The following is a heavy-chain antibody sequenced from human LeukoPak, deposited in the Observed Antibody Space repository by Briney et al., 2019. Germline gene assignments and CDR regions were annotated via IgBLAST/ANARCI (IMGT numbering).Heavy chain of an antibody. CDR1: GYTFTGYY. V-gene: IGHV1-2*02. D-gene: IGHD2-2*02. Sequence: ASVKVSCKASGYTFTGYYMHWVRQAPGQGLEWMGWINPNSGGTNYAQKFQGRVTMTRDTSISTAYMELSRLRSDDTAVYYCARSPNDNFSKYCSSTSCYSPHPFDYWGQGTLVTVSS. J-gene: IGHJ4*02. CDR2: INPNSGGT. CDR3: ARSPNDNFSKYCSSTSCYSPHPFDY.